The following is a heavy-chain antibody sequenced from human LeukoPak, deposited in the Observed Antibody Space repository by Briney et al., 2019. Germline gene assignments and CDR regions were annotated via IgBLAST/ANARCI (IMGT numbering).Heavy chain of an antibody. J-gene: IGHJ4*02. V-gene: IGHV3-74*01. Sequence: GGSLRLSCAASGFTFSSYWMHWVRQAPGKGLVWVSRINSDGSSTSYADSVKGRFTISRDNAKNTLYLQMNSLRAEDTAVYYCAKKGRYYYDSSGYYPFDYWGQGTLVTVSS. CDR3: AKKGRYYYDSSGYYPFDY. CDR1: GFTFSSYW. D-gene: IGHD3-22*01. CDR2: INSDGSST.